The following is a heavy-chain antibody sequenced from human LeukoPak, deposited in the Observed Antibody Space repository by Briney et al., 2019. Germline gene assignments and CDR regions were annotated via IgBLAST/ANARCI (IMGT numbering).Heavy chain of an antibody. V-gene: IGHV4-61*01. J-gene: IGHJ4*02. CDR1: GYSISSGYY. CDR2: INYSGTT. Sequence: PSETLSLTCAVSGYSISSGYYWGWIRQPPGRGLEWVGSINYSGTTNYNPSLKSRVTMSIDTSKNQVSLKLNSVTAADTAVYYCARDPIHRDDYNAEWGQGVLVSVSS. D-gene: IGHD5-24*01. CDR3: ARDPIHRDDYNAE.